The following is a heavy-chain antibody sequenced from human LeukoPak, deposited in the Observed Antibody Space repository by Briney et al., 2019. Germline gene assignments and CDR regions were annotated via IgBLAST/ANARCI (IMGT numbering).Heavy chain of an antibody. CDR3: AKAIQEEALHSGVSD. CDR1: GFTFSSYG. J-gene: IGHJ4*02. CDR2: IRYDGSNK. V-gene: IGHV3-30*02. D-gene: IGHD2-21*01. Sequence: GGSLRLSCAASGFTFSSYGMHWVRQAPGKGLEWVAFIRYDGSNKYYADSVKGRFTISRDNSKNTLYLQMNSLRAEDTAVYYCAKAIQEEALHSGVSDWGQGTLVTVSS.